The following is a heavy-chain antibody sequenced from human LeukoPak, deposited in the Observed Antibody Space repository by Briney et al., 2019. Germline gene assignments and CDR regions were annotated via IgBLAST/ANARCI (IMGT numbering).Heavy chain of an antibody. J-gene: IGHJ4*02. V-gene: IGHV1-2*02. CDR1: GHTFTDYH. CDR3: ARFRHVAVAGTPHFDF. D-gene: IGHD6-19*01. Sequence: GASVKVSCKASGHTFTDYHIHWVRQAPGQGLEWRGWINPNRGGTNYAEKFHGRVTMTRDTSITTAYMELSGLRSADTAVYYCARFRHVAVAGTPHFDFWGQGTLVTVSS. CDR2: INPNRGGT.